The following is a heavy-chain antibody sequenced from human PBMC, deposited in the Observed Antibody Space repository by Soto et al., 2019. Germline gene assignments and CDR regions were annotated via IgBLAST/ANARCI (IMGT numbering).Heavy chain of an antibody. CDR1: GYSFTTYG. CDR2: ISAYNGNT. J-gene: IGHJ6*02. Sequence: QVQLVQSGGEVKKPGASVKVSCKTSGYSFTTYGISWVRQAPGQGLEWMGWISAYNGNTNYAQKLQGRVTMTTDTSTSTAYMELRSLRSDDTAVYYCAREGPAPYYYYGMDVWGQGGTVPVSS. V-gene: IGHV1-18*01. CDR3: AREGPAPYYYYGMDV.